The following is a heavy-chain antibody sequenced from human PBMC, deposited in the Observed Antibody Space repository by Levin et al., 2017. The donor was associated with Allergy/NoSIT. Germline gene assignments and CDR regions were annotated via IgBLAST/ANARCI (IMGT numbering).Heavy chain of an antibody. CDR3: ARIGESLKTYYDYMDV. D-gene: IGHD3-10*01. V-gene: IGHV4-34*01. CDR2: INHSGST. CDR1: GGSFRGYY. Sequence: SQTLSLTCAVYGGSFRGYYWSWIRQPPGKGLEWIGEINHSGSTNYNPSLKSRVTISVDTSKNQFSLKLSSVTAADTAVYYCARIGESLKTYYDYMDVWGKGTTVTVSS. J-gene: IGHJ6*03.